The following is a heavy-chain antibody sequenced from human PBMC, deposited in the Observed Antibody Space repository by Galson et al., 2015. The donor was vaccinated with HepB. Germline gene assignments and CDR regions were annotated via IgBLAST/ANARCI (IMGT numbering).Heavy chain of an antibody. CDR3: ARIDSSGDLFDY. D-gene: IGHD3-22*01. Sequence: PALVKPTQTLTLTCTFSGFSLSTSGMCVSWIRQPPGKALEWLARIDWDDDEYYSTSLKTRLTISKDTSKNQVVLTMTNMDPVDTATYYCARIDSSGDLFDYWGQGTLVTVSS. CDR2: IDWDDDE. CDR1: GFSLSTSGMC. V-gene: IGHV2-70*11. J-gene: IGHJ4*02.